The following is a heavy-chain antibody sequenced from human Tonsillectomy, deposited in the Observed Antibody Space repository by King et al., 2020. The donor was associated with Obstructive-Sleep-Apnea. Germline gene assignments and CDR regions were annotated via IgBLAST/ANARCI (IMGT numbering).Heavy chain of an antibody. J-gene: IGHJ4*02. D-gene: IGHD3-10*01. CDR3: ARGDYYGSGSYYEAVDY. V-gene: IGHV3-48*01. CDR1: GFTFRSYS. Sequence: VQLVESGGGLVQPGGSLRLSCAASGFTFRSYSMNWVRQAPGKGLEWVSYISSSSSTIYYADSVKGRFTISRDNAKNSLYLQMNSLRAEDTAVYYCARGDYYGSGSYYEAVDYWGQGTLVTVSS. CDR2: ISSSSSTI.